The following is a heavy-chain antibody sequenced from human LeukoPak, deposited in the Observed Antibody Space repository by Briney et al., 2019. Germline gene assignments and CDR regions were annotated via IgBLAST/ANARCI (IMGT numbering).Heavy chain of an antibody. CDR2: IYYSGST. CDR3: ARIPTVTTSSDAFDI. V-gene: IGHV4-61*01. Sequence: SETLSLTCTVSSDFFSSVTDYWAWIRQPPGKGLEWIGYIYYSGSTNYNPSLKSRVTISVDTSKNQFSLKLSSVTAADTAVYYCARIPTVTTSSDAFDIWGQGTMVTVSS. CDR1: SDFFSSVTDY. D-gene: IGHD4-17*01. J-gene: IGHJ3*02.